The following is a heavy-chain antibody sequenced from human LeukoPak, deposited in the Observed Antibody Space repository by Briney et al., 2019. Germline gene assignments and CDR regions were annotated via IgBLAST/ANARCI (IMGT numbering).Heavy chain of an antibody. J-gene: IGHJ4*02. CDR3: TKYRYSYDVTGYSYFDY. D-gene: IGHD3-22*01. CDR1: GLSFSNAW. Sequence: GGSLRLSCTASGLSFSNAWMSWVRQAPGKGLEWVGRIISRTSGGATDYAAPVRGRFTISRDDSQNTLYLQMNSLKTEDTAVYYCTKYRYSYDVTGYSYFDYWGQAIPVTVSS. CDR2: IISRTSGGAT. V-gene: IGHV3-15*01.